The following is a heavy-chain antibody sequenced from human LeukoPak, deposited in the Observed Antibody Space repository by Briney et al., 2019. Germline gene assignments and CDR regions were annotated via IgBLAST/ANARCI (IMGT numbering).Heavy chain of an antibody. CDR1: EFSVGSNY. CDR2: IYSGGST. V-gene: IGHV3-66*01. CDR3: ARGPSGYHNK. Sequence: GGSLRLSCAASEFSVGSNYMTWVRQAPGKGLEWVSLIYSGGSTYYADSVKGRFTISRDNSKNTLYLQMNSLRAEDTAVYYCARGPSGYHNKGGQGTLVTVSS. J-gene: IGHJ4*02. D-gene: IGHD5-12*01.